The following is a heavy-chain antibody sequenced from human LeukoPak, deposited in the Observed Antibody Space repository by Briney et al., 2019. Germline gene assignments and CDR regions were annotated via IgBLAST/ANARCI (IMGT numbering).Heavy chain of an antibody. D-gene: IGHD2-8*01. CDR2: IYPGDSDT. CDR3: ARQGSVVWDY. V-gene: IGHV5-51*01. Sequence: GESLKTSCNGPGYSFTSYWIDRVRQMPGKGLEGMGIIYPGDSDTRYSPSFQGQVTISADKSISTAYLQWSSLKASDTAMYYCARQGSVVWDYWGQGTLVTVSS. J-gene: IGHJ4*02. CDR1: GYSFTSYW.